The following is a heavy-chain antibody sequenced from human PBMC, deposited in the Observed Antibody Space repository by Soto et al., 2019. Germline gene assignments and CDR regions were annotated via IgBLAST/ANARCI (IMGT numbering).Heavy chain of an antibody. J-gene: IGHJ4*02. CDR3: ARGTYYYDSSGEPGSLNFDY. CDR1: GYTFTSYG. D-gene: IGHD3-22*01. Sequence: ASVKVSCKASGYTFTSYGISWVRQAPGQGLEWKGWISAYNGNTNYAQKLQGRVTMTTDTSTSTAYMELRSLRSDDTAVYYCARGTYYYDSSGEPGSLNFDYWGQGTLVTVS. V-gene: IGHV1-18*01. CDR2: ISAYNGNT.